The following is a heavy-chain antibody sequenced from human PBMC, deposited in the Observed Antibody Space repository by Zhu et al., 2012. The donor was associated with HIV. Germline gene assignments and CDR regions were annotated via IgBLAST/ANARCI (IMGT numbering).Heavy chain of an antibody. V-gene: IGHV3-23*01. D-gene: IGHD3-10*01. CDR2: INPTGVRT. J-gene: IGHJ4*02. Sequence: EVQLLESGGGLVQPGGSLRLSCGTFGFSFSTYAMYWVRQAPGKGLEWVAVINPTGVRTFYADAVKGRFTISRDNSKNMLYLQMNSLRSEDTAMYYCAKEGGLVRGGNYWGQGTLVTVSS. CDR3: AKEGGLVRGGNY. CDR1: GFSFSTYA.